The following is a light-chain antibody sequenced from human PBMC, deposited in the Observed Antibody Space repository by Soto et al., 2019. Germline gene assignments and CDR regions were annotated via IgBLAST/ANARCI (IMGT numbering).Light chain of an antibody. Sequence: EVVLTQSPGTLSVSPGERATLSCRASQSVSSYFSWYQQKPGQAPRLLIYDASNRATGIPARFSGSGSGTYFTLTISRLEEEDFVVYYCQHGGYRLTIGQGTRLEIK. CDR3: QHGGYRLT. CDR1: QSVSSY. V-gene: IGKV3-11*01. J-gene: IGKJ5*01. CDR2: DAS.